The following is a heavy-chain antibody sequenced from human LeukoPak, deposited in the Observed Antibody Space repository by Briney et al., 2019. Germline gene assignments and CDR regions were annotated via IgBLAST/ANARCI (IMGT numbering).Heavy chain of an antibody. V-gene: IGHV3-21*01. Sequence: GGSLRLSCAVSGFTFSSYSMNWVRQAPGKGLEWVSSISSSSSYIYYADSVKGRFTISRDNSKNTLYLQMNSLRTEDTAVYYCAKDYGSLWPDYWGQGTLVIVSS. CDR3: AKDYGSLWPDY. CDR1: GFTFSSYS. D-gene: IGHD2-21*01. CDR2: ISSSSSYI. J-gene: IGHJ4*02.